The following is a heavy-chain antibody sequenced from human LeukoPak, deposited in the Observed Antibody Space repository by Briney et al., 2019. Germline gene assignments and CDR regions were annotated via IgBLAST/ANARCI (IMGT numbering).Heavy chain of an antibody. J-gene: IGHJ5*02. CDR1: GYTFTSYD. D-gene: IGHD2-2*01. CDR2: MNPNSGNT. Sequence: ASVKVSCKASGYTFTSYDINWVRQATGQGLEWMGWMNPNSGNTGYAQKFQGRVTMTRNTSISTAYMELSSLRSEDTAEYYCARDRSYCSSTSCQRWDWFDPWGQGTLVTVSS. V-gene: IGHV1-8*01. CDR3: ARDRSYCSSTSCQRWDWFDP.